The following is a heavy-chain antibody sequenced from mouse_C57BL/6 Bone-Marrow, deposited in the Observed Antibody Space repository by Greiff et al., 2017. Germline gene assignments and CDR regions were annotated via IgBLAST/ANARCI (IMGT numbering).Heavy chain of an antibody. J-gene: IGHJ4*01. D-gene: IGHD2-4*01. V-gene: IGHV1-39*01. CDR1: GYSFTDYN. CDR2: INPNYGTT. Sequence: VHVKQSGPELVKPGASVKISCKASGYSFTDYNMNWVKQSNGKSLEWIGVINPNYGTTSYNQKFKGMATLTVDQSSSTAYMQLNSLTSEDSAVYYCERGYDYDYAMDYWGQGTSVTVSS. CDR3: ERGYDYDYAMDY.